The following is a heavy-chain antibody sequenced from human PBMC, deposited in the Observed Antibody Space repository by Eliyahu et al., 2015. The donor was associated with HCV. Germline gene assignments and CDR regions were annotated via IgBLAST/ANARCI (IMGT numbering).Heavy chain of an antibody. V-gene: IGHV3-48*04. J-gene: IGHJ6*02. D-gene: IGHD3-16*01. CDR1: GFXFSSDS. Sequence: EVQLVESGGGLVQPGGSLRLSCAASGFXFSSDSMNWVXXAPGKGLEXXSYISSSSSTIYYADSVKGRFTISRDNAKNSLYLQMNSLRAEDTAVYYCAREGHYDYVWGSSTPMGYYGMDVWGQGTTVTVSS. CDR3: AREGHYDYVWGSSTPMGYYGMDV. CDR2: ISSSSSTI.